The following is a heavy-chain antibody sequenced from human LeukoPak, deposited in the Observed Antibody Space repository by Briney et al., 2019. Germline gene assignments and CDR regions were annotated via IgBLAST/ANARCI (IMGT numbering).Heavy chain of an antibody. J-gene: IGHJ4*02. V-gene: IGHV4-61*02. CDR1: GGSISSATYY. CDR2: IYTSGST. D-gene: IGHD4-17*01. Sequence: SETLSLTCTVSGGSISSATYYWSWIRQPAGKGLEWIGRIYTSGSTNYNSSLKSRVTMSVDTSKNQFSLKLSSVTAADTAVYYCARDARYGDYYFDYWGQGTLVTVSS. CDR3: ARDARYGDYYFDY.